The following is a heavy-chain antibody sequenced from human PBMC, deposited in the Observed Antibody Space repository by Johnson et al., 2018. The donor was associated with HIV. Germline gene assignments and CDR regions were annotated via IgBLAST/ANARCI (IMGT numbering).Heavy chain of an antibody. J-gene: IGHJ3*01. CDR1: GITVGTNY. CDR2: IFSVGDV. D-gene: IGHD3-9*01. Sequence: VQLVESGGGLVQPGGSLRLSCAASGITVGTNYMSWVRQAPGKGLELVSVIFSVGDVYYADSVKGRFTISRDNSKNMVNLQMNSLRPQDTAVYYCARDGRDLVTRGAFDVWGQGTVVTVSS. CDR3: ARDGRDLVTRGAFDV. V-gene: IGHV3-66*02.